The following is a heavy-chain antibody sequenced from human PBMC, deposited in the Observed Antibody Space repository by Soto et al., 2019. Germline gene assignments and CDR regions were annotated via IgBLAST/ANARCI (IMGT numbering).Heavy chain of an antibody. Sequence: ASVKVSCKASGYTFTSYAMHWVRQAPGQRLEWVGWINAGNGNTKYSQKFQGRVTITRDTSASTAYMELSSLRSEDTAVYYCANISGYYYRAYWGQGTLVTVSS. J-gene: IGHJ4*01. CDR2: INAGNGNT. CDR3: ANISGYYYRAY. CDR1: GYTFTSYA. D-gene: IGHD3-22*01. V-gene: IGHV1-3*01.